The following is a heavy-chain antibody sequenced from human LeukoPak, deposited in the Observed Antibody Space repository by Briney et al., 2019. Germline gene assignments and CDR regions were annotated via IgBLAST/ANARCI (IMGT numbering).Heavy chain of an antibody. V-gene: IGHV1-2*02. D-gene: IGHD6-13*01. J-gene: IGHJ4*02. CDR1: GYSFTGYY. CDR3: ARVKGQQLVKEKYYFDY. CDR2: INPNSGDT. Sequence: GASVKVSCKASGYSFTGYYMHWVRQAPGQGLEWMGWINPNSGDTKYAQKFQGRVTMTRDTSISTAYMELSRLRSDDTAVYYCARVKGQQLVKEKYYFDYWGQGTLVTVSS.